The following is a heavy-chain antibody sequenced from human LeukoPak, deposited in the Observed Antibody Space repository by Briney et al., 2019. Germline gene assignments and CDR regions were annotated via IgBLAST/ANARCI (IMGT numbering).Heavy chain of an antibody. J-gene: IGHJ4*02. V-gene: IGHV1-69*04. Sequence: SVKVSCKASGGTFSSYAISWVRQAPGQGLEWMGRIIPILGIANYAQKFQGRVTITADKSTSTAYMELSSLRSEDTAVYYCARDLGIAAAGIPGYWGQGTLVTVSS. CDR2: IIPILGIA. CDR1: GGTFSSYA. CDR3: ARDLGIAAAGIPGY. D-gene: IGHD6-13*01.